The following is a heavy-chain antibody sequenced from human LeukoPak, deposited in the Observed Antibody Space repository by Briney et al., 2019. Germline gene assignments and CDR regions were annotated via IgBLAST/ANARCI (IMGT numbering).Heavy chain of an antibody. V-gene: IGHV3-30-3*01. CDR2: ISYDGSNK. CDR3: AKDLFATLMLPTFDY. D-gene: IGHD3-16*01. CDR1: GFTFNTYA. J-gene: IGHJ4*02. Sequence: PGRSLRLSCVASGFTFNTYAIHWVRQAPGKGLEWVAVISYDGSNKYYEDSVKGRFTISRDNSKNTLYLQMNSLRVKDTAVYYCAKDLFATLMLPTFDYWGQGTLVTVSS.